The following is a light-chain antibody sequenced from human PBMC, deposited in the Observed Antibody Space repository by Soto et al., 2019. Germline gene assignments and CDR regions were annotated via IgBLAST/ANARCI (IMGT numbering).Light chain of an antibody. J-gene: IGLJ2*01. V-gene: IGLV2-14*03. CDR2: DVI. CDR1: SSDVGGYDY. CDR3: SSYTSSSTLL. Sequence: QSALTQPASVSGSPGQSITISCTGTSSDVGGYDYVSWFQQHPGKAPKLMIYDVIYRPSGISNRFSASKSGNTASLTISGLQVDDEADYYCSSYTSSSTLLFGGGTKLTVL.